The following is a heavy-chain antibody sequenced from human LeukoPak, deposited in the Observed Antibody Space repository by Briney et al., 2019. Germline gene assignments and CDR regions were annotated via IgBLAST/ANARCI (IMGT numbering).Heavy chain of an antibody. Sequence: SQTLSLTCTVSGGSIRSGDYSWNWIRQPPGKGLEWIGYIDYSGSSSYNPSLKSRATISVDTSKNQFSLKLSSVTAADTAVYYCAREEWFEPWGQGTLVTVSS. CDR2: IDYSGSS. CDR1: GGSIRSGDYS. CDR3: AREEWFEP. V-gene: IGHV4-30-4*01. J-gene: IGHJ5*02.